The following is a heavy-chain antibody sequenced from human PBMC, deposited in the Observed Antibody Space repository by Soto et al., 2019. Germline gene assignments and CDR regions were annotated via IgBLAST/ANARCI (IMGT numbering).Heavy chain of an antibody. CDR1: GGTFSSYA. Sequence: QVQLVQSGAEVKKPGSSVKVSCKASGGTFSSYAISWVRQAPGQGLEWMGGIIPIFGTANYAQKFQGRVRITVAESTGTAYMELSRLRSEDTAVYYCAFRYSGYDEYYLDYWGQGTLVTVSS. D-gene: IGHD5-12*01. CDR2: IIPIFGTA. CDR3: AFRYSGYDEYYLDY. V-gene: IGHV1-69*12. J-gene: IGHJ4*02.